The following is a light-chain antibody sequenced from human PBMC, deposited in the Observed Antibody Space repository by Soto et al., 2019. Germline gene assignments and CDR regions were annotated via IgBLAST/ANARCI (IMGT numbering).Light chain of an antibody. J-gene: IGKJ1*01. V-gene: IGKV1-39*01. CDR3: QQSYDMPPT. CDR2: ATS. CDR1: ETVSKS. Sequence: DIQMTQSPSTLPASAGDRATITCRASETVSKSLNWYRQRPGRAPELLVYATSHLQNGVPSRFSGSGSGTAFTLAISSLQPEDSATYYCQQSYDMPPTFGQGTRVEI.